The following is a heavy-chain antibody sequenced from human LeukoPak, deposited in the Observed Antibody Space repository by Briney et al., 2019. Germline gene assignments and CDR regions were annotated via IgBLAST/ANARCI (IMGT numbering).Heavy chain of an antibody. D-gene: IGHD1-1*01. V-gene: IGHV3-9*01. J-gene: IGHJ4*02. Sequence: GRSLRLSCAASGFSFEAYGMYWVRQAPGKGLEWVSGITWNSDHMAYADSVKGRFTISRDNAKNCLYLQMNSLTVEDTALYYCTRVTSWRTGFDYWGQGTLVTVSS. CDR1: GFSFEAYG. CDR3: TRVTSWRTGFDY. CDR2: ITWNSDHM.